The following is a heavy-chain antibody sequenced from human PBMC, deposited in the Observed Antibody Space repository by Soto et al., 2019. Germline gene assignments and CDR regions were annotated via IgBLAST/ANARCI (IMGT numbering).Heavy chain of an antibody. V-gene: IGHV4-59*01. CDR2: IYDDGSA. D-gene: IGHD2-15*01. J-gene: IGHJ5*02. Sequence: SETLSLTCTVSGGSISSSYWSWIRQPPGKGLEWLAYIYDDGSANYNPSLKSRATISLDMSKNQFSLKLTSVTTADTAVYYCARDKYCSGGSCRKNWFDPWGQGTLVTVSS. CDR3: ARDKYCSGGSCRKNWFDP. CDR1: GGSISSSY.